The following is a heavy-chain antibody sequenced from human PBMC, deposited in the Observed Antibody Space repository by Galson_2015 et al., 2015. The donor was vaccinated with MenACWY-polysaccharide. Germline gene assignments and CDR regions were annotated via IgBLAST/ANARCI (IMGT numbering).Heavy chain of an antibody. V-gene: IGHV3-23*01. Sequence: SLRLSCAESGFTFSTYAMSWVRQTPGKGLEWVSTISDSGGSTYYADSVKGRFTISRDNSKNTLYLQMTGLRAEDTALYYCATAIIVVVPAAMWDWGQGTLVTVSS. J-gene: IGHJ4*01. D-gene: IGHD2-2*01. CDR3: ATAIIVVVPAAMWD. CDR2: ISDSGGST. CDR1: GFTFSTYA.